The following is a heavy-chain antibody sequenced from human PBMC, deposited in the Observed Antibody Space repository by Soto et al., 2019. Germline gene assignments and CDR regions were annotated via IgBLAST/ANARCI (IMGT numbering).Heavy chain of an antibody. CDR1: GGTFSSYA. J-gene: IGHJ6*02. CDR2: TIPIFGTA. CDR3: ARDPRVGATTFYYYYGMDV. D-gene: IGHD1-26*01. Sequence: SVKVSCNASGGTFSSYAISWVRQAPGQGLEWMGGTIPIFGTANYAQKFQGRVTITADKSTSTAYMELSSLRSEDTAVYYCARDPRVGATTFYYYYGMDVWG. V-gene: IGHV1-69*06.